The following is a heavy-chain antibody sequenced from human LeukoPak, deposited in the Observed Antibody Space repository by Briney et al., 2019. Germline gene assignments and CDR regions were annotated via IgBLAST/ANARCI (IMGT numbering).Heavy chain of an antibody. J-gene: IGHJ4*02. CDR1: GGTFSSYA. Sequence: VASVKVSCKASGGTFSSYAISWVRQAPGQGLEWMGRIIPILGIANYAQKFQGRVTITADKSTSTAYMELSSPRSEDTAVYYCARTPRDGYNFDYWGQGTLVTVSS. D-gene: IGHD5-24*01. V-gene: IGHV1-69*04. CDR3: ARTPRDGYNFDY. CDR2: IIPILGIA.